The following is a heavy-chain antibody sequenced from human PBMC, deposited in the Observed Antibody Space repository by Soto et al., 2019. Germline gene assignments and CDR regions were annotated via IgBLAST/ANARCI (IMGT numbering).Heavy chain of an antibody. Sequence: SETLSLTCAVYGGSFSGYYWSWIRQPPGKGLEWIGEINHSGSTNYNPSLKSRVTISVDTSKNQFSLKLSSVTAADTAVYYCARGGIAVAATHLNYWGQGTLVTVSS. D-gene: IGHD2-15*01. CDR1: GGSFSGYY. CDR2: INHSGST. V-gene: IGHV4-34*01. CDR3: ARGGIAVAATHLNY. J-gene: IGHJ4*02.